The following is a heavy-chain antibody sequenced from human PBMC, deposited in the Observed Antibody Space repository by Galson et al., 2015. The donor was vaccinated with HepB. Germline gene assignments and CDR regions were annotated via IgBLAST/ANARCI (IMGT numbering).Heavy chain of an antibody. Sequence: SLRLSCAASGFTFSSYSMNWVRQAPGKGLEWVSSISSTSSHIYYADSVKGRFTISRDNAKNSLSLQMNSLRDEDTAVYYCSRDLPGVGFDYWGQGTLVIVSS. J-gene: IGHJ4*02. V-gene: IGHV3-21*01. CDR3: SRDLPGVGFDY. CDR1: GFTFSSYS. D-gene: IGHD3-10*01. CDR2: ISSTSSHI.